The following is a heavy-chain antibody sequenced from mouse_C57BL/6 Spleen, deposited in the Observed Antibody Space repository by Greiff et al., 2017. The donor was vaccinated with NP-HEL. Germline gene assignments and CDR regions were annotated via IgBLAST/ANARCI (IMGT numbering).Heavy chain of an antibody. V-gene: IGHV1-52*01. D-gene: IGHD1-1*01. Sequence: QVQLQQPGAELVRPGSSVKLSCKASGYTFTSYWMHWVKQRPIQGLEWIGNIDPSDSETNYNQKFKDKATLTVDKSSSTAYMQLSSLTSEDSAVYYCARGYYGSSQFAYWGQGTLVTVSA. CDR3: ARGYYGSSQFAY. J-gene: IGHJ3*01. CDR2: IDPSDSET. CDR1: GYTFTSYW.